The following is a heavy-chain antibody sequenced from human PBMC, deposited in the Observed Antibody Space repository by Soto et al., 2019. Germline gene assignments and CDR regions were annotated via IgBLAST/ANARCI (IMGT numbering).Heavy chain of an antibody. V-gene: IGHV4-4*02. CDR1: SGSISSSNW. D-gene: IGHD2-15*01. J-gene: IGHJ5*02. CDR2: IYHSGST. Sequence: QVQLQESGPGLVKPSGTLSLTCAVSSGSISSSNWWSWVRQPPGKGLEWIGEIYHSGSTNYNPSLKSRVTISVDTSKNQFSLKLSSVTAADTAVYYCARGTYCSGGSCYSLWWFDPWGQGTLVTVSS. CDR3: ARGTYCSGGSCYSLWWFDP.